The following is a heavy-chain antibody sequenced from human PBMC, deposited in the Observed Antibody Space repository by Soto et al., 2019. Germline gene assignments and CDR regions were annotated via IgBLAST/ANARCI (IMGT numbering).Heavy chain of an antibody. CDR3: ARGGYGPSGYP. J-gene: IGHJ5*02. D-gene: IGHD3-22*01. Sequence: GGSLRLSCSASRFTFSNDSMNWVRRAPGKGLEWGSSISSSSHTYYADSVKGRFTISRDNAKSSLYLQMDSLRVDDTAVYYCARGGYGPSGYPWGQGTMVTVYS. CDR1: RFTFSNDS. V-gene: IGHV3-21*01. CDR2: ISSSSHT.